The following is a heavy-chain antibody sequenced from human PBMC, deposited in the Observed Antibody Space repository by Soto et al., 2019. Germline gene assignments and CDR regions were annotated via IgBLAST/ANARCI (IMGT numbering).Heavy chain of an antibody. V-gene: IGHV4-39*01. CDR1: GGSISSSSYY. Sequence: PSETLSLTCTFSGGSISSSSYYWGWIRQPPGKGLEWFGSIYYSGSTYYNPSLKSRVTISVDTSKNQFSLKLSSVTAADTAVYYCARQIWFGELLGGDSGLNWFDPWGQGTLVTVSS. CDR2: IYYSGST. CDR3: ARQIWFGELLGGDSGLNWFDP. J-gene: IGHJ5*02. D-gene: IGHD3-10*01.